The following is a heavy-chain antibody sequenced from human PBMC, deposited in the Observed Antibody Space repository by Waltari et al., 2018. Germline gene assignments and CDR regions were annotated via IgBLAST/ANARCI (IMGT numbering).Heavy chain of an antibody. V-gene: IGHV4-39*07. Sequence: QLQLQESGPGLVKPSETLSLTCTVSGGSISSSSYYWGWIRQPPGKGLEWIGSIYYSGGTYYNPSLKSRVTISVDTSKNQFSLKLSSVTAADTAVYYCASSYSSSRAYLFDYWGQGTLVTVSS. CDR2: IYYSGGT. CDR1: GGSISSSSYY. CDR3: ASSYSSSRAYLFDY. D-gene: IGHD6-6*01. J-gene: IGHJ4*02.